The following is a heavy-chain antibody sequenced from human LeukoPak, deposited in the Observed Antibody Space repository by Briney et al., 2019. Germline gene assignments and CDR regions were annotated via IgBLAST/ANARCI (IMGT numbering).Heavy chain of an antibody. Sequence: GGSLRLSCAASGFTFSSYSMNWVRQAPGKGLEWVSYISSSSSTIYYADSVKGRFTISRDNAKNSLYLQMNSLRAEDTAVYYCARDEGRIVGATDYRGQGTLVTVSS. CDR2: ISSSSSTI. CDR1: GFTFSSYS. V-gene: IGHV3-48*01. CDR3: ARDEGRIVGATDY. D-gene: IGHD1-26*01. J-gene: IGHJ4*02.